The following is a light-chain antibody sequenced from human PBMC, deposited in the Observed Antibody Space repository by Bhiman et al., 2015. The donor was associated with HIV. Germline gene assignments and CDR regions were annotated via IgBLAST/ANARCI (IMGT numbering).Light chain of an antibody. Sequence: QSALTQPRSVSGSPGQSVTISCSGTSSDVGGHNYVSWYQQHPGKVPKLLIYDVTERPSGVPGRFSGSRSGTTVTLTISGVQAEDEADYYCQSRDSNNFYVFGTGTKVTVL. J-gene: IGLJ1*01. CDR3: QSRDSNNFYV. CDR2: DVT. CDR1: SSDVGGHNY. V-gene: IGLV2-11*02.